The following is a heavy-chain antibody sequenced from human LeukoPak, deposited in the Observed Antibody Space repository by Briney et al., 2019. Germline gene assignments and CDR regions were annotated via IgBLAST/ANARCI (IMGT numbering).Heavy chain of an antibody. CDR2: IKQDGSEK. J-gene: IGHJ1*01. CDR3: ARDVGYCSGGSCYPEYFQH. V-gene: IGHV3-7*03. CDR1: GFTFSSYW. Sequence: GGSLRLSCAASGFTFSSYWMSWVRQAPGKGLEWVANIKQDGSEKYYVDSVKGRFTISRDNAKNSLYLQMNSLRAEDTAVYYCARDVGYCSGGSCYPEYFQHWGQGTLVTASS. D-gene: IGHD2-15*01.